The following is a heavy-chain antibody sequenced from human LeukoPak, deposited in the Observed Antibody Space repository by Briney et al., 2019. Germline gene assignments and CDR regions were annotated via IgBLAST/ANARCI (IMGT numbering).Heavy chain of an antibody. CDR2: INAGNGNT. CDR1: GYTFTSYA. J-gene: IGHJ6*02. CDR3: ARNVVTATLYYYYGMDV. V-gene: IGHV1-3*01. Sequence: ASVKVSCKASGYTFTSYAMHWVRQAPGQRLEWMGWINAGNGNTKYSQKFQGRVTITRDTSASTAYMELSSLRSEDTAVYYCARNVVTATLYYYYGMDVWGQGTTVTVSS. D-gene: IGHD2-21*02.